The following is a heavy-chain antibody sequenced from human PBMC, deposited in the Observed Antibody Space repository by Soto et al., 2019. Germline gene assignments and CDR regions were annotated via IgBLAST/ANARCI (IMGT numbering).Heavy chain of an antibody. D-gene: IGHD2-21*01. V-gene: IGHV3-23*01. Sequence: GGSLRLSCAASGFTFSDFAMAWVRQAPGKGLEWVSSASGSGSGTYYADSVKGRFTISRDNSKNTLFLHMTNLRAGDTALYFCAKGRPGVAAAPDYWGQGTLVTVSS. CDR2: ASGSGSGT. CDR3: AKGRPGVAAAPDY. CDR1: GFTFSDFA. J-gene: IGHJ4*02.